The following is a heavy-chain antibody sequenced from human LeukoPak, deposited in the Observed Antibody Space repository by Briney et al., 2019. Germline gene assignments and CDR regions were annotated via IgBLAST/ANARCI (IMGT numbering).Heavy chain of an antibody. J-gene: IGHJ5*02. CDR1: GFTFSSYS. CDR3: ARDIAETDGWRGWIDP. Sequence: GGSLRLSCAASGFTFSSYSMNWVRQAPGKGLEWVSSISSSSSYIYYADSVKGRFTISRDNAKNSLYLQMNSRRAEDTAVYYCARDIAETDGWRGWIDPWGQGTLVTVSS. V-gene: IGHV3-21*01. D-gene: IGHD5-24*01. CDR2: ISSSSSYI.